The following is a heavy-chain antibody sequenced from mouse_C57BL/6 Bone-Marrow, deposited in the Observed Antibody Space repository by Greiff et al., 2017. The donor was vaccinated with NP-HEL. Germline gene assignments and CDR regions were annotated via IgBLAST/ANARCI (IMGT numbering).Heavy chain of an antibody. CDR3: ASGPGLYAMDY. D-gene: IGHD3-2*02. CDR2: IDPDDGDT. CDR1: GFNFNDYY. V-gene: IGHV14-2*01. J-gene: IGHJ4*01. Sequence: VQLHQSGAELVKPGASVKLSCTASGFNFNDYYMHWVHQSTEQGLEWIGRIDPDDGDTYYAPKFQGQVTITADTTTNTAYLQLSSLTSEDTAVYYCASGPGLYAMDYWGQGTSVTVSS.